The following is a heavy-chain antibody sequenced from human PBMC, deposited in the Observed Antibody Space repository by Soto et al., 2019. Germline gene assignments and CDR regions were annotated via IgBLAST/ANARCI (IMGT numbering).Heavy chain of an antibody. CDR3: ARGGSIQNSPYDD. CDR1: GYSFSDYW. CDR2: IYPDDSDT. J-gene: IGHJ4*02. V-gene: IGHV5-51*01. D-gene: IGHD1-26*01. Sequence: ESLKISCKGSGYSFSDYWVAWVRQMPGEGLEWMGTIYPDDSDTRYSPSFQGRVTISADKSTSTAYLQWSTLKASDTAMYYCARGGSIQNSPYDDWGQGTLVTVSS.